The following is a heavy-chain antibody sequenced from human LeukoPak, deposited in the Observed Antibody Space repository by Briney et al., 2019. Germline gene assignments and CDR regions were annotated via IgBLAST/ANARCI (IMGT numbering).Heavy chain of an antibody. Sequence: WASVKVSCKASGYTFTSYGISWVRQAPGQGLEWMGWISAYNGNTNYAQKLQGRVTMTTDTSTSTAYMELRSLRSDDTAVYYCARVPARIGPQRWVDYWGQGNLVTVSS. J-gene: IGHJ4*02. V-gene: IGHV1-18*01. CDR3: ARVPARIGPQRWVDY. D-gene: IGHD3/OR15-3a*01. CDR2: ISAYNGNT. CDR1: GYTFTSYG.